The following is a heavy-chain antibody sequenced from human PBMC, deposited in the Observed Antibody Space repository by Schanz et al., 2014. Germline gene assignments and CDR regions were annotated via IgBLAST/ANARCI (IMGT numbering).Heavy chain of an antibody. D-gene: IGHD6-13*01. CDR1: GYTLSAYS. V-gene: IGHV1-69*09. CDR2: IIPILGIP. CDR3: ASSGAGYSSSWDFDY. Sequence: QVQLVQSGTQVKKPGASVKVSCKASGYTLSAYSLHWVRQAPGQGLEWMGRIIPILGIPNYAQKFQGRVTITADKSTFTAYMDVSSLRSEDTAVYYCASSGAGYSSSWDFDYWGQGTLVTVSS. J-gene: IGHJ4*02.